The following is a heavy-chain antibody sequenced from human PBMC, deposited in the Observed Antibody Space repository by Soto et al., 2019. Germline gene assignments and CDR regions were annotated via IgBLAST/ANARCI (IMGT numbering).Heavy chain of an antibody. D-gene: IGHD4-17*01. V-gene: IGHV4-39*01. CDR3: ASLIGDYVPYFQH. Sequence: QLQLQESGPGLVKPSETLSLTCTVSGGSISSSGYYWGWIRQPPGKGLEWIGSIYYSGSTYYNPSLKSRVTISVDTSKNQCSLKLSSVTAADTAVYYCASLIGDYVPYFQHWGQGTLVTVSS. CDR1: GGSISSSGYY. J-gene: IGHJ1*01. CDR2: IYYSGST.